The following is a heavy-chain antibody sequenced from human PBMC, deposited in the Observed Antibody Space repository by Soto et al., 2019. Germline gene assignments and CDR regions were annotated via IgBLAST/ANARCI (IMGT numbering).Heavy chain of an antibody. D-gene: IGHD6-13*01. J-gene: IGHJ1*01. CDR3: ARDQGSHPGD. V-gene: IGHV4-4*02. Sequence: QVQLQESGPGLVRPSGTVSLTCAVSGLSISSGDWWSWVRQPPGKGLEWIGEIHHSGSANYNPSLKSRVTFSVVPSKDLFSLTLISVTAADTAFYYCARDQGSHPGDWSQGTLVSVSS. CDR1: GLSISSGDW. CDR2: IHHSGSA.